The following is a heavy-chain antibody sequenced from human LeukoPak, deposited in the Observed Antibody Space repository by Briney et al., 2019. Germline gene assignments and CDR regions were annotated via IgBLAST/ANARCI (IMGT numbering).Heavy chain of an antibody. J-gene: IGHJ4*02. V-gene: IGHV3-74*01. D-gene: IGHD3-22*01. Sequence: PGGSLRLSCAASGFTFSSYWMHWVRQAPGKGLVWVSRINSDGSSTSYADSVKGRFTISRDNSKNTLYLQMNSLRAEDTAVYYCARDRYCYDSSGYSGNYYFDYWGQGTLVTVSS. CDR3: ARDRYCYDSSGYSGNYYFDY. CDR2: INSDGSST. CDR1: GFTFSSYW.